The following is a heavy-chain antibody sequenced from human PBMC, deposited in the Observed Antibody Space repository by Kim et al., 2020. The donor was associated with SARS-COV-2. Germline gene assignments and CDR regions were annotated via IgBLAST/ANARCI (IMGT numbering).Heavy chain of an antibody. Sequence: SETLSLICTVSGGSFSSYHWSWIRQSAGKGLEWIGRIYANGRTNYNPSLKSRLTMSVDTSKHQMSLKLSSVTAADTAMYYCARQVPGADRRFDYWGQGILVTVSS. CDR3: ARQVPGADRRFDY. CDR1: GGSFSSYH. J-gene: IGHJ4*02. CDR2: IYANGRT. D-gene: IGHD6-19*01. V-gene: IGHV4-4*07.